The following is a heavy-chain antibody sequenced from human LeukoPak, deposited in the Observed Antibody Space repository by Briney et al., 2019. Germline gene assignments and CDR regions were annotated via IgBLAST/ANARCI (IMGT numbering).Heavy chain of an antibody. CDR1: GFTFSSYE. V-gene: IGHV3-48*03. CDR2: ISSSGNTI. D-gene: IGHD3-9*01. Sequence: GGSLRLSCAASGFTFSSYEMNWVRQAPGKGLEWISYISSSGNTIFYADSVKGRFTISRDNAKNSLYLQMNSLRAEDTAVYYCASLGDYDILTGYVFDYWGQGTLVTVSS. CDR3: ASLGDYDILTGYVFDY. J-gene: IGHJ4*02.